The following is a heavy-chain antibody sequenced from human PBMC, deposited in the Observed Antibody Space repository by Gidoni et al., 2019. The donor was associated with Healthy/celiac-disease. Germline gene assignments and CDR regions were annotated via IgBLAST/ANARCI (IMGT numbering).Heavy chain of an antibody. D-gene: IGHD5-18*01. CDR2: IYTSGST. CDR1: GGSISSGSYY. V-gene: IGHV4-61*02. Sequence: QVQLQESGPGLVKPSQTLSLTCTVSGGSISSGSYYWSWIRQPAGKGLEWIGRIYTSGSTNYNPSLKSRVTISVDTSKNQFSLKLSSVTAADTAVYYCARDRYGVYSPWGQGTLVTVSS. CDR3: ARDRYGVYSP. J-gene: IGHJ5*02.